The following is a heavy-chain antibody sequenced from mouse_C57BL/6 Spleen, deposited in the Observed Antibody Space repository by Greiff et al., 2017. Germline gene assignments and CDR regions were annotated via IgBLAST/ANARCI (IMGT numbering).Heavy chain of an antibody. CDR3: TKGYYSNYEFAY. V-gene: IGHV14-1*01. D-gene: IGHD2-5*01. Sequence: EVHLVESGAELVRPGASVKLSCTASGFNIKDYYMHWVKQRPEQGLEWIGRIDPEDGDTEYAPKFQGKATMTADTSSNTAYLQLSSLTSEDTAVDYCTKGYYSNYEFAYWGQGTLVTVSA. CDR2: IDPEDGDT. CDR1: GFNIKDYY. J-gene: IGHJ3*01.